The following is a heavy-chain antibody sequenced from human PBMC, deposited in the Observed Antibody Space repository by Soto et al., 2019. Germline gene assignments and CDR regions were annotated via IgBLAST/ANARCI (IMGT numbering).Heavy chain of an antibody. D-gene: IGHD2-15*01. CDR1: GFTFSSYG. CDR2: ISYDGSNK. Sequence: PGGSLRLSCAASGFTFSSYGMHWVRQAPAKGLEWVAVISYDGSNKYYADSVKGRFTISRDNSKNTLYLQMNSLRAEDTAVYYCAKALRGYCSGGSCYSGYYYGMDVWGQGTTVTVSS. CDR3: AKALRGYCSGGSCYSGYYYGMDV. J-gene: IGHJ6*02. V-gene: IGHV3-30*18.